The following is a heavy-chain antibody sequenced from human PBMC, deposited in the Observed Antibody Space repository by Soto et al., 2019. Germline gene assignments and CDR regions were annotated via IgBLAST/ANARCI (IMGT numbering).Heavy chain of an antibody. CDR2: IYYSGST. J-gene: IGHJ4*02. Sequence: PSETLSLTCTVSGGSISSSSYYWGWIRQPPGKGLEWIGSIYYSGSTYYNPSLKSRVTISVDTSKNQFSLKLSSVTAADTAVYYCARTPNSSGWYIGWGQGTLVTVSS. CDR3: ARTPNSSGWYIG. D-gene: IGHD6-19*01. V-gene: IGHV4-39*01. CDR1: GGSISSSSYY.